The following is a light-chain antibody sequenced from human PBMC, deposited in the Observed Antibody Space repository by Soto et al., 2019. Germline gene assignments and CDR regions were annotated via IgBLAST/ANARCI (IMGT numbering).Light chain of an antibody. CDR3: AACDDSLNVLV. CDR1: SSNIGSKS. V-gene: IGLV1-44*01. CDR2: SNN. J-gene: IGLJ2*01. Sequence: QSVLTQPPSVSGTPGQRVNMSCSGSSSNIGSKSVSWYQHLPQTAPKLLIYSNNKRPSGVPGRFSGSKYGNSASLPISGLQSDDETEYYCAACDDSLNVLVFGGGTKLTVL.